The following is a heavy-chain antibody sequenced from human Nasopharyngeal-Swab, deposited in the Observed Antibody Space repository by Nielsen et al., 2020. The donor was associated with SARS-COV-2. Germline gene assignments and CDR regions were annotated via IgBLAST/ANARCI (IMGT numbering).Heavy chain of an antibody. CDR3: ARDLGGGYCTTTNCPGS. CDR2: IRSKAYGGTT. CDR1: GFTFGDYA. D-gene: IGHD2-2*01. V-gene: IGHV3-49*01. J-gene: IGHJ1*01. Sequence: GGSLRLSCTASGFTFGDYAMSWFRQAPGKGLEWVGFIRSKAYGGTTEYAASVKGRFTISRDSSTNTLYLQMNNVRAEDTAVYYCARDLGGGYCTTTNCPGSWGQGTLVTVSS.